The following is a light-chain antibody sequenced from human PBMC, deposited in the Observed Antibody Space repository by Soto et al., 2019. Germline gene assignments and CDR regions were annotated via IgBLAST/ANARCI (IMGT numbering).Light chain of an antibody. CDR2: YAS. J-gene: IGKJ1*01. CDR1: QSINRW. CDR3: QQYNSWWT. Sequence: IQMTQSPSTLSASVVDRVTITCRASQSINRWLAWYQQRPGKAPRLLIYYASTLETGVPSRFSGSESGTEFTLTINGLQPDDFATYYCQQYNSWWTFGQGTKVEMK. V-gene: IGKV1-5*01.